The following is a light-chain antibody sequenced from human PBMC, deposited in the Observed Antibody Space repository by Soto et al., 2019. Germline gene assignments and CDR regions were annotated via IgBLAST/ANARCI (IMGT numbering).Light chain of an antibody. CDR1: QGISSY. CDR3: QHYNSYSEA. Sequence: IQLTQSPSSLSSSVGYRFSITCRASQGISSYLAWYQQKPGKAPKLLIYAASTLQSGVPSRFSGSGSGTDFTLTISSLQPDDFATYYCQHYNSYSEAFGQGTKVDIK. CDR2: AAS. V-gene: IGKV1-9*01. J-gene: IGKJ1*01.